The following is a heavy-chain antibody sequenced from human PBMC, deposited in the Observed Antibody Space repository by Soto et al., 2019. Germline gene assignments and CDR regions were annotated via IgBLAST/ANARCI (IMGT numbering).Heavy chain of an antibody. Sequence: SETLSLTCGVYGGSFSGYYWNWIRQPPGKGLEWIGEINHSGDTSYNPSLESRVTISVDTSKNQFSLNVRSVTAADTAVYYCARGQYYYDSSGYDYWGQGTLVTVSS. CDR2: INHSGDT. V-gene: IGHV4-34*01. CDR3: ARGQYYYDSSGYDY. CDR1: GGSFSGYY. D-gene: IGHD3-22*01. J-gene: IGHJ4*02.